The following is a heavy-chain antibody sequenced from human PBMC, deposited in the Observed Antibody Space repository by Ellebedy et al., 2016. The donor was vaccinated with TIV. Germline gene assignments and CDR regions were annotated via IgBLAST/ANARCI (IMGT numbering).Heavy chain of an antibody. J-gene: IGHJ2*01. CDR2: ISYDLSNK. D-gene: IGHD4-17*01. V-gene: IGHV3-30-3*01. Sequence: GESLKISCAASGFTFSNYAMHWVRQAPGKGLEWVAVISYDLSNKYYADSVKGRFTISRDNSKNTLYLQMNSLRVEDTSVYYCARSNYGDYPYWYFDLWGRGTLVTVSS. CDR3: ARSNYGDYPYWYFDL. CDR1: GFTFSNYA.